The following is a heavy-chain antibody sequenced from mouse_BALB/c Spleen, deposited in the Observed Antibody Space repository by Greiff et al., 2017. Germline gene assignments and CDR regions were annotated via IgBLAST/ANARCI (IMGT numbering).Heavy chain of an antibody. J-gene: IGHJ2*01. CDR3: ARADGYYFDY. V-gene: IGHV1-77*01. CDR1: GYTFTDYY. D-gene: IGHD2-3*01. CDR2: LYPGSGNT. Sequence: QVQLQQSGAELARPGASVKLSCKASGYTFTDYYINWVKQRNGQGLEWIGELYPGSGNTYYNEKFKGKATLTADKSSSTAYMQLSSLTSEDSAVYFCARADGYYFDYWGQGTTLTVSS.